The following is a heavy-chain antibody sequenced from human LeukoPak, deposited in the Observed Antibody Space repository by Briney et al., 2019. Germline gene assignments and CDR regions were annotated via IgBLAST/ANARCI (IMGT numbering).Heavy chain of an antibody. CDR3: ARDNSIWDGAFDI. CDR2: IKRDGSQK. CDR1: GFTFSSHW. J-gene: IGHJ3*02. D-gene: IGHD6-13*01. Sequence: GGALRLSCAASGFTFSSHWMSWVRQAPGKGGEWVAKIKRDGSQKYYVDSVKGRFTISRDNAKNSLSLQMNSLRAEDTAIYYCARDNSIWDGAFDIWGRGTMVTVSP. V-gene: IGHV3-7*01.